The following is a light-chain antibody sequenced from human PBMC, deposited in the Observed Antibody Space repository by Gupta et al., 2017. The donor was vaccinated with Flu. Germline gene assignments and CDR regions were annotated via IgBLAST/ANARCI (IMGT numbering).Light chain of an antibody. Sequence: RVTTPGSGSSSNIGGHYVYWYQQLPRTAPRLLIYSNKQRPAGVPDRFSGSKSGTSASLAISGLRSEDEADYYCAAWDDSLPGPVFGGGTKLTVL. J-gene: IGLJ3*02. CDR2: SNK. V-gene: IGLV1-47*01. CDR3: AAWDDSLPGPV. CDR1: SSNIGGHY.